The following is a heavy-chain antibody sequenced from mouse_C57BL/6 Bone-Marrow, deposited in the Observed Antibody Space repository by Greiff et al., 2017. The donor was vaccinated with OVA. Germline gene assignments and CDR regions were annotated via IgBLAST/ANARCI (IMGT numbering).Heavy chain of an antibody. CDR1: GYSITSGYY. CDR3: ARAVYDGYYYFDY. D-gene: IGHD2-3*01. Sequence: EVQRVESGPGLVKPSQSLSLTCSVSGYSITSGYYWNWIRQFPGNKLEWMGYISYDGSNNYNPSLKNRISITRDTSKNQFLLKLNSVTTEDTATYYCARAVYDGYYYFDYWGQGTTLTVSS. V-gene: IGHV3-6*01. J-gene: IGHJ2*01. CDR2: ISYDGSN.